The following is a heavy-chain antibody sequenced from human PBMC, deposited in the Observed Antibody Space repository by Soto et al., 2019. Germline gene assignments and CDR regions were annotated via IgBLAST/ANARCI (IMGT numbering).Heavy chain of an antibody. CDR1: EFTFRSYW. CDR2: ISGDGSGT. D-gene: IGHD1-7*01. V-gene: IGHV3-74*01. CDR3: ARSLPGTYGAFDL. J-gene: IGHJ3*01. Sequence: LRLSCAASEFTFRSYWMHWVRQSPGKGLVWVSRISGDGSGTNYADSVKGRFTISRDNAKNTVYLQIDSLRAEDTAVYYCARSLPGTYGAFDLWGQGTMVTVS.